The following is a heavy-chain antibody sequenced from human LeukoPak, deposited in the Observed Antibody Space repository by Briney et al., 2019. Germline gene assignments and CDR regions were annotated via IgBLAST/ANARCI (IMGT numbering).Heavy chain of an antibody. CDR3: TKDHNWVPYSVDTGNNDAFDV. J-gene: IGHJ3*01. CDR1: GFTFSSYA. Sequence: GGSLRLSCAASGFTFSSYAMNWVRQAPGKGLEWVSGISGSGAPTYYADSVKGRFTISRDNSKKTLYLQMHSLRAEDTAVYYCTKDHNWVPYSVDTGNNDAFDVWGQGTMVTVSS. V-gene: IGHV3-23*01. CDR2: ISGSGAPT. D-gene: IGHD5-18*01.